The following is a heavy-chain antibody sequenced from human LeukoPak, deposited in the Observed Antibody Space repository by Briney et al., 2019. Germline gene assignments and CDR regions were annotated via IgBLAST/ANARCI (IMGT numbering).Heavy chain of an antibody. CDR1: GFTFSSYD. CDR3: ARNVYYDSGTYHSGFDY. D-gene: IGHD3-10*01. CDR2: IGTAGDT. J-gene: IGHJ4*02. V-gene: IGHV3-13*03. Sequence: GGSLRLSCAACGFTFSSYDMHWVRQATGKGLEWVSAIGTAGDTYYPGSVKGQFTISRENAKNTLYLQMDSLRAEDTAKYYCARNVYYDSGTYHSGFDYWGLGTLVTVSS.